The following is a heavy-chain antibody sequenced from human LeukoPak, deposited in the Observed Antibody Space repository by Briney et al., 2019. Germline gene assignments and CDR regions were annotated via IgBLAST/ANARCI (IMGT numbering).Heavy chain of an antibody. Sequence: SETLSLTCTVSGGSISNYYWTWIRQPPGKGLEWIGYIYYSGSTNHNPSLKSRVTISVDTSKNQFSLKLSSVTAADTAMYYCARASDRLQPPDYWGQGTLVTVSS. CDR1: GGSISNYY. CDR2: IYYSGST. CDR3: ARASDRLQPPDY. D-gene: IGHD4-11*01. V-gene: IGHV4-59*01. J-gene: IGHJ4*02.